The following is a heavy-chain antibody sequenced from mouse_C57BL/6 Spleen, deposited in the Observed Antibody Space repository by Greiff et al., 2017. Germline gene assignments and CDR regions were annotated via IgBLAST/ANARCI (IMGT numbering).Heavy chain of an antibody. CDR2: ISAGGSYT. V-gene: IGHV5-4*01. CDR1: GFTFSSYA. D-gene: IGHD1-1*01. J-gene: IGHJ3*01. CDR3: ARASTTVVAPDWFAY. Sequence: EVQLVESGGGLVKPGGSLKLSCAASGFTFSSYAMSWVRQTPAQRLEWVATISAGGSYTYYPDNVKGRFTISRDNAKNNLYLQMSHLKSEDTAMYYCARASTTVVAPDWFAYWGQGTLVTVSA.